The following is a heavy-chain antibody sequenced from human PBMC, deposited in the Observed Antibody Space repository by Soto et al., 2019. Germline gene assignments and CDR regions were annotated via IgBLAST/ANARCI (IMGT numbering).Heavy chain of an antibody. D-gene: IGHD6-19*01. CDR2: ISGSGGNT. CDR3: AKDLCAYSSGSCYFDY. V-gene: IGHV3-23*01. Sequence: GGSLRLSCAASGFIFSDFYMSWIRQAPGKGLEWVSTISGSGGNTYYADSVKGRFTISRDNSKNTLFLQMNSLRAEDTAVYYCAKDLCAYSSGSCYFDYWGQGSLVTVSS. J-gene: IGHJ4*02. CDR1: GFIFSDFY.